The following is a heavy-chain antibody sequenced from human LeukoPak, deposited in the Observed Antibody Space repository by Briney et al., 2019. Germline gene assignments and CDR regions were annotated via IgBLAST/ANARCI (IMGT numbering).Heavy chain of an antibody. CDR3: ARLCGGDPHDAFDI. J-gene: IGHJ3*02. Sequence: PSETLSLTCAVSGGSISSSNWWSWVRQPPGKGLEWIGEIYHSGSTNYNPSLKSRVTISVDKSKNQFSLKLSSVTAADTAVYYCARLCGGDPHDAFDIWGQGTMVTVSS. D-gene: IGHD2-21*01. CDR2: IYHSGST. CDR1: GGSISSSNW. V-gene: IGHV4-4*02.